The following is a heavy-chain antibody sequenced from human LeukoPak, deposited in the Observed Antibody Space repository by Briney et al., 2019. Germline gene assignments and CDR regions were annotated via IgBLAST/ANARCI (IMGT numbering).Heavy chain of an antibody. J-gene: IGHJ5*02. CDR1: GFTFSSYA. Sequence: PGGSLRLSCAASGFTFSSYAMHWVRQAPGKGLEWVAVISYDGSNKYYADSVKGRFTISRDNSKNTLYLQMNSLRAEDTAVYYCARAARDPEVLGWFDPWGQGTLVTVSS. D-gene: IGHD2-15*01. V-gene: IGHV3-30-3*01. CDR3: ARAARDPEVLGWFDP. CDR2: ISYDGSNK.